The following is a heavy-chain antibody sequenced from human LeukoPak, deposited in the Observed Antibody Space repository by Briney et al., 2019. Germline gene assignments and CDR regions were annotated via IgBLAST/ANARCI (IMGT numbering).Heavy chain of an antibody. CDR3: ARQGYSSGWYATRGSPDY. CDR2: IYYSGST. D-gene: IGHD6-19*01. V-gene: IGHV4-39*01. J-gene: IGHJ4*02. CDR1: GGSISSSSYY. Sequence: SSETLSLTCTVPGGSISSSSYYWGWIRQPPGKGLEWIGSIYYSGSTYYNPSLKSRFTISVDTSKNPFSLKLSSVTAADTAVYYCARQGYSSGWYATRGSPDYWGQGTQVTVSS.